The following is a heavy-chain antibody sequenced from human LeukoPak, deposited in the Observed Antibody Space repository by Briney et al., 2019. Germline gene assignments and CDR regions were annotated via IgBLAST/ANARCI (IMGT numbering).Heavy chain of an antibody. J-gene: IGHJ6*03. CDR2: MNPNSGNT. CDR3: ARGSGYCSGGSCSEPPWDYYYYMDV. Sequence: ASVKVSCKASGYTFTSYDINWVRQATGQGLEWMGWMNPNSGNTGYAQKFQGRVTITRNTSISTAYMELSSLRSEDTAVYYCARGSGYCSGGSCSEPPWDYYYYMDVWGKGTTVTVSS. V-gene: IGHV1-8*03. CDR1: GYTFTSYD. D-gene: IGHD2-15*01.